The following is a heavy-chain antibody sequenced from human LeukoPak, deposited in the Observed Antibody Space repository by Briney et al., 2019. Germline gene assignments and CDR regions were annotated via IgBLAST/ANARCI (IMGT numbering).Heavy chain of an antibody. D-gene: IGHD6-19*01. V-gene: IGHV3-30*18. CDR1: GFTFSSYG. CDR3: AKAGSSGWYDGWYFDY. CDR2: ISYDGSNK. J-gene: IGHJ4*02. Sequence: GGSLRLSCAASGFTFSSYGMHWVRQAPGKGLEWVAVISYDGSNKYYADSVKGRFTISRDNSKNTLYLQMNSLRAEDTAVYYCAKAGSSGWYDGWYFDYWGQGTLVTVSS.